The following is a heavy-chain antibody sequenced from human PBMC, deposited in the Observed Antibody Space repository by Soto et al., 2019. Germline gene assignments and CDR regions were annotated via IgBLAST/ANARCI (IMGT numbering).Heavy chain of an antibody. CDR3: ARVLSRGSSGYSYVGY. D-gene: IGHD3-22*01. Sequence: GASVKVSCKASGYTFTGYYMHWVRQAPGQGLEWMGWINPNSGGTNYAQKFQGRVTMTRDTSISTAYMELSRLRSDDTAVYYCARVLSRGSSGYSYVGYWGQGTLVTVSS. CDR1: GYTFTGYY. CDR2: INPNSGGT. V-gene: IGHV1-2*02. J-gene: IGHJ4*02.